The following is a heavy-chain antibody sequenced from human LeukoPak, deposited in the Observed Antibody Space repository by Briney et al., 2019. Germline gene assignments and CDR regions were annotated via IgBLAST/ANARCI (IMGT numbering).Heavy chain of an antibody. J-gene: IGHJ4*02. CDR3: ARGAHWHDSSEGYDY. D-gene: IGHD3-22*01. Sequence: GASVKLSCKASGYTFSGYYVQWVRQAPGQGLEGMGWINPNSRRTNYAQKFQGRVTMTRDTSISTAYMELSRLRSDDTAVYYCARGAHWHDSSEGYDYWGQGTLVTVSS. V-gene: IGHV1-2*02. CDR1: GYTFSGYY. CDR2: INPNSRRT.